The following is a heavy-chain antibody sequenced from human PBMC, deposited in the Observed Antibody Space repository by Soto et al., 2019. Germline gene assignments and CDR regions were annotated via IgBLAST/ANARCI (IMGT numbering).Heavy chain of an antibody. CDR2: MSSSGSYI. D-gene: IGHD3-10*01. CDR1: GFTLSDYY. J-gene: IGHJ3*02. Sequence: QVQLVESGGGLVKPGGSLRLSCAASGFTLSDYYMIWIRQAPGKGLEWVSYMSSSGSYINYADSVKGRFTISRDNAKNSLYLQMNSLRAEDTALYYCAKGVLLSFGELFDAFDIWGQGTMVTVSS. V-gene: IGHV3-11*06. CDR3: AKGVLLSFGELFDAFDI.